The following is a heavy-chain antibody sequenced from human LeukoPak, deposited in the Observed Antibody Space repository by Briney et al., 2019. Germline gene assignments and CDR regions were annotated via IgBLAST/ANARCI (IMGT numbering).Heavy chain of an antibody. CDR1: GFTFSSYW. CDR3: AKTPVPTLSPDDSSEPYRGPKGWFDP. CDR2: INSGGSST. J-gene: IGHJ5*02. V-gene: IGHV3-74*01. Sequence: GGSLRLSCAASGFTFSSYWMHWVRQAPGKGLVWVSRINSGGSSTSYADSVKGRFTISRDNAKNSLYLQMNSLRAEDTALYYCAKTPVPTLSPDDSSEPYRGPKGWFDPWGQGTLVTVSS. D-gene: IGHD3-22*01.